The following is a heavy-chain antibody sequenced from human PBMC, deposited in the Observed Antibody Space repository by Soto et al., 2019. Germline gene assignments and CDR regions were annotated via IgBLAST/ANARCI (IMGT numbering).Heavy chain of an antibody. CDR1: EFTFSNYA. Sequence: QVQLVESGGGVVQPGGSLRLSCAASEFTFSNYAMHWVRQAPGKGLQWLAIISYDGKNKYYADSVEGRFTISRDNSKNTVYLQMNSLRLEDTAVYYCARGPSYSDSSLDYWGQGTLVTVST. D-gene: IGHD4-17*01. CDR3: ARGPSYSDSSLDY. J-gene: IGHJ4*02. V-gene: IGHV3-30*03. CDR2: ISYDGKNK.